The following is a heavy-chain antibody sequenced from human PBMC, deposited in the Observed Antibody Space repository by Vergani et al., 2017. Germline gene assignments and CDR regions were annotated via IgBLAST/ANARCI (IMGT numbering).Heavy chain of an antibody. Sequence: QVQLQESGPGLVKPSGTLSLTCAVSGGSISSSNWWSWVRQPPGKGLEWIGEIYHSGSTNYNPSLKSRVTISVDKSKNQFSLKLSSVTAADTAVYYCARVGSYCSSTSCYYYFDYWGQGTLVTVSS. CDR2: IYHSGST. CDR1: GGSISSSNW. J-gene: IGHJ4*02. CDR3: ARVGSYCSSTSCYYYFDY. D-gene: IGHD2-2*01. V-gene: IGHV4-4*02.